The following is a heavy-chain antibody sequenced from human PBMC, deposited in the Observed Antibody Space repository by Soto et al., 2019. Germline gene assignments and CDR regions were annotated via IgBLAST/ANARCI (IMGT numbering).Heavy chain of an antibody. CDR2: IIPIFGTA. V-gene: IGHV1-69*01. D-gene: IGHD6-6*01. J-gene: IGHJ6*02. Sequence: QVQLVQSGAEVKKPGSSVKVSCKASGGTFSSYAISWVRQAPGQWLEWMGGIIPIFGTANYAQKFQGRVTITADESTSTAYMELSSLRSEDTAVYYCASPSSSSPKTDAYYYGMDVWGQGTTVTVSS. CDR3: ASPSSSSPKTDAYYYGMDV. CDR1: GGTFSSYA.